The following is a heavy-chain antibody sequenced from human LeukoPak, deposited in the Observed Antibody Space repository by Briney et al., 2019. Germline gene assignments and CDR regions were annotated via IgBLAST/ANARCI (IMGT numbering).Heavy chain of an antibody. CDR2: IWYDGSHK. J-gene: IGHJ4*02. CDR1: GFIFSSYG. D-gene: IGHD6-6*01. Sequence: GRSLRLSCAASGFIFSSYGMHWVRQAPGKGLEWVAVIWYDGSHKYYADSVKGRLTISRGNSKNTLYLQMNSLRAEDTAVYYCARDASGIDSSSSVLNYWGQGTLVTVSS. V-gene: IGHV3-33*01. CDR3: ARDASGIDSSSSVLNY.